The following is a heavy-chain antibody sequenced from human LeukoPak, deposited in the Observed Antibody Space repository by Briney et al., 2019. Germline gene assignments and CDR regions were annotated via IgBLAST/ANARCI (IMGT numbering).Heavy chain of an antibody. CDR3: ARDRGIHGWFDP. D-gene: IGHD3-10*01. CDR1: GFTFSSYG. Sequence: GGSLRLSCAASGFTFSSYGMHWVRQAPGKGLEWVAVIWYGGSNKYYADSVKGRFTISRDNSKNTLYLQMNSLRAEDTAVYYCARDRGIHGWFDPWGQGTLVTVSS. V-gene: IGHV3-33*08. J-gene: IGHJ5*02. CDR2: IWYGGSNK.